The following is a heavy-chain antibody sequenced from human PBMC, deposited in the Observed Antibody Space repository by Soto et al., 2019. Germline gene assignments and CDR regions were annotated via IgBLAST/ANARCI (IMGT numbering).Heavy chain of an antibody. CDR1: GYAFTSYD. Sequence: GASVKVSCKASGYAFTSYDINWVRQATGQGLEWMRWMNPNSGNTGYAQKFQGRVTMTRNTSTSTAYMELSSLRSENTAVYYCARDGYDSSGYPIWGQGTMVTVSS. J-gene: IGHJ3*02. V-gene: IGHV1-8*01. CDR3: ARDGYDSSGYPI. CDR2: MNPNSGNT. D-gene: IGHD3-22*01.